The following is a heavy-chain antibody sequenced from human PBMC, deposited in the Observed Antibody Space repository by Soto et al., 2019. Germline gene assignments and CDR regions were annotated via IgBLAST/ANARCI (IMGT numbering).Heavy chain of an antibody. D-gene: IGHD6-13*01. CDR1: GYTFTSYG. CDR3: ARDDKSSSWPLYYYYYYMDV. J-gene: IGHJ6*03. CDR2: ISAYNGNT. V-gene: IGHV1-18*01. Sequence: GASVKVSCKASGYTFTSYGISWVRQAPGQGLEWMGWISAYNGNTNYAQKLQGRVTMTTDTSTSTAYMELRSLRSDDTAVYYCARDDKSSSWPLYYYYYYMDVWGKGTTVTVSS.